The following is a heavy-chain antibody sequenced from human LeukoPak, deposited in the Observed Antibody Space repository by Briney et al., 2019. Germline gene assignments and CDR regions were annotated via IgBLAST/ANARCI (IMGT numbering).Heavy chain of an antibody. CDR3: AKEDGTVVVSTFGD. CDR2: IQFDESSK. J-gene: IGHJ4*02. CDR1: GFNFRTYG. V-gene: IGHV3-30*02. D-gene: IGHD3-22*01. Sequence: GGSLRLSCAASGFNFRTYGMHWVRQAPGKGLEWVAFIQFDESSKNYADSVKGGFTISRDNSKNTVYLQVNSLRAEDTAVYYCAKEDGTVVVSTFGDWGQGTLVTVSA.